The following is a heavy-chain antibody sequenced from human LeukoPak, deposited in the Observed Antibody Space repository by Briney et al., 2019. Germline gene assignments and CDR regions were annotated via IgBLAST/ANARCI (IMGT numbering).Heavy chain of an antibody. V-gene: IGHV4-59*01. CDR2: IYYSGST. J-gene: IGHJ4*02. D-gene: IGHD3-22*01. CDR1: GGSISSYY. CDR3: ARFTSYGYYYDSSGYFDY. Sequence: IPSETLSLTCTVSGGSISSYYWSWIRQPPGKGLEWIGYIYYSGSTNYNPSLKSRVTISVDTSKNQFSLKLSSVTAADTAVYYCARFTSYGYYYDSSGYFDYWGQGTLVTVSS.